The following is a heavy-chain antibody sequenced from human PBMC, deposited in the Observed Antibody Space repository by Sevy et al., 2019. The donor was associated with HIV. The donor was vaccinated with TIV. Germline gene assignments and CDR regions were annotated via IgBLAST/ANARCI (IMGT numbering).Heavy chain of an antibody. Sequence: SETLSLTCTVSGGSISSYYWSWIRQPPGKGLEWIGYIYYSGSTNYNPSLKSRVTISVDTSKNQFSLKLSAVTAADTAVNYCAGLQPHCSGGGCDLRWWFDPWGQGTLVTVSS. CDR2: IYYSGST. J-gene: IGHJ5*02. CDR1: GGSISSYY. V-gene: IGHV4-59*01. CDR3: AGLQPHCSGGGCDLRWWFDP. D-gene: IGHD2-15*01.